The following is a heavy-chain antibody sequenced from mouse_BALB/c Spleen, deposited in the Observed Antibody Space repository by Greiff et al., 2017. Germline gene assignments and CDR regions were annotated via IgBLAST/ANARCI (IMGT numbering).Heavy chain of an antibody. CDR2: IWGDGST. Sequence: VKLVESGPGLVAPSQSLSITCTVSGFSLTGYDVNWVRQPPGKGLEWLGMIWGDGSTDYNSALKSRLSISKDNSKSQVFLKMNSLQTDDTARYYCARDDGYLDYWGQGTTLTVSS. CDR3: ARDDGYLDY. J-gene: IGHJ2*01. V-gene: IGHV2-6-7*01. CDR1: GFSLTGYD. D-gene: IGHD2-3*01.